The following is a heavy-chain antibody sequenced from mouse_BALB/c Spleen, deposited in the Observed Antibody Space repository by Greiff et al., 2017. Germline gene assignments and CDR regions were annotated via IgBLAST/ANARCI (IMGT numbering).Heavy chain of an antibody. CDR2: IDPANGNT. CDR3: AREDGNYAMDY. D-gene: IGHD2-1*01. CDR1: GFNFKDTY. V-gene: IGHV14-3*02. Sequence: VQLQQSGAELVKPGASVKLSCTASGFNFKDTYMHWVKQRPEQGLEWIGRIDPANGNTKYDPKFQGKATITADTSSNTAYLQLSSLTSEDTAVYYCAREDGNYAMDYWGQGTSVTVSS. J-gene: IGHJ4*01.